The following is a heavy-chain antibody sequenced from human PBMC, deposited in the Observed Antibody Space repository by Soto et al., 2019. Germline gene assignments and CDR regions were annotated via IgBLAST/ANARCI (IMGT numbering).Heavy chain of an antibody. CDR2: ISDGSRFT. J-gene: IGHJ4*02. CDR3: AKSGPTNYFDS. CDR1: GFTFSTSA. Sequence: LRLSCAASGFTFSTSAMTWVRQAPGKGPEWVSTISDGSRFTYYADSMRGRFTISRDDSKKILFLQMSSLRAEDTAVYFCAKSGPTNYFDSWGQGSLVTVSS. D-gene: IGHD1-26*01. V-gene: IGHV3-23*01.